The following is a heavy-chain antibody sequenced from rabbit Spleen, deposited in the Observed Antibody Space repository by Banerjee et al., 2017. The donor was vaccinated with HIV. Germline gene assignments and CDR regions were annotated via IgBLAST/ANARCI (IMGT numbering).Heavy chain of an antibody. J-gene: IGHJ4*01. CDR3: ASAYSDVYFNL. CDR1: GFSFSSGYY. V-gene: IGHV1S40*01. CDR2: TGTGSGSS. Sequence: QSLEESGGDLVKPGASLTLTCKASGFSFSSGYYMSWVRQAPGKGLEWIGCTGTGSGSSYYASWAKGRFTISKPSSTTVTLQMASLTAADTATYFCASAYSDVYFNLWGPGTLVTVS. D-gene: IGHD6-1*01.